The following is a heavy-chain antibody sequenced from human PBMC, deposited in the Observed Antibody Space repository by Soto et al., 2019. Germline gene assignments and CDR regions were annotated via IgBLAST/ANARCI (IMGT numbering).Heavy chain of an antibody. V-gene: IGHV4-59*01. D-gene: IGHD3-10*01. CDR1: GGSMSEYF. CDR2: VYYLGST. J-gene: IGHJ4*02. Sequence: NPSETLSLTCSVSGGSMSEYFWSWIRQSPERGLEWLGYVYYLGSTDYNPSLKSRVTISVDTSKRQFSLRLSSVTAADAAIYYCARDGYDGSGSPYPAYWGPGTQVTVSS. CDR3: ARDGYDGSGSPYPAY.